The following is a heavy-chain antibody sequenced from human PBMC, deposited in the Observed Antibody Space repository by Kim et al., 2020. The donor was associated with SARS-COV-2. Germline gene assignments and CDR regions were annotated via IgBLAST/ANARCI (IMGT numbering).Heavy chain of an antibody. V-gene: IGHV3-20*01. D-gene: IGHD3-10*01. CDR3: AREGYYGWGGLRGAFDI. CDR1: GFPLGDYG. CDR2: LNWNGGYT. J-gene: IGHJ3*02. Sequence: GGSLRLSCAASGFPLGDYGMSWVRQAPGNGLEWVSGLNWNGGYTAYADSVKGRITISRDNAKYYLYLQMNSLRAEDTASYNCAREGYYGWGGLRGAFDI.